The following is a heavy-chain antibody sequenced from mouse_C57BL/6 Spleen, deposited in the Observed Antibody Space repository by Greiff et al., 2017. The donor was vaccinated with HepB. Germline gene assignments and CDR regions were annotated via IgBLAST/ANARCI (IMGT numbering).Heavy chain of an antibody. CDR2: IYPADSYT. CDR1: GYTFTSYW. D-gene: IGHD1-1*01. CDR3: ARSLITTVYYFDY. Sequence: VQLQQPGAELVMPGASVKLSCKASGYTFTSYWMHWVKQRPGQGLEWIGEIYPADSYTNYNQKFKGKSTLTVDKSSSTAYMQLSSLTSEDSAVYYCARSLITTVYYFDYWGQGTTLTVSS. J-gene: IGHJ2*01. V-gene: IGHV1-69*01.